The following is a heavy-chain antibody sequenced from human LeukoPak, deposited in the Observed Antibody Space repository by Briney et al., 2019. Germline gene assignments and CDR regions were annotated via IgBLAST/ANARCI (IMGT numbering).Heavy chain of an antibody. CDR3: ANYVDTAMNYGMDV. D-gene: IGHD5-18*01. CDR1: GGTFISYA. CDR2: IIPIFGTA. V-gene: IGHV1-69*13. J-gene: IGHJ6*02. Sequence: GASVKVSCKASGGTFISYAISWVRQAPGQGLEWMGGIIPIFGTANYAQKFQGRVTITADESTSTAYMELSSLRSEDTAVYYCANYVDTAMNYGMDVWGQGTTVTVSS.